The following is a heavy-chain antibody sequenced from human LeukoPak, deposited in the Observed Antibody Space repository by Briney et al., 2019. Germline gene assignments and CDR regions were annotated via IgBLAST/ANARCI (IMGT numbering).Heavy chain of an antibody. J-gene: IGHJ4*02. V-gene: IGHV3-23*01. D-gene: IGHD6-13*01. CDR3: ARAETAAGSY. CDR1: GGSISSSTYY. CDR2: ISGSGTGT. Sequence: SSETLSLTCNVSGGSISSSTYYWGWIRQPPGKGLEWVSAISGSGTGTYYADSVKGRLTISRDNSKNTVYLQMNNLRAEDTAVYYCARAETAAGSYWGQGTLVTVSS.